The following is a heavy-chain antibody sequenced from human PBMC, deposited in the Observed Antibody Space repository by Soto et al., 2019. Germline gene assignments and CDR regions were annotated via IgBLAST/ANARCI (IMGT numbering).Heavy chain of an antibody. Sequence: QVQLVQSGAEVKKPGASVKVSCKASGYTFTSYGISWVRQAPGQGLEWMGWISAYNGNTNYAQKLQGRVTMTTDTSTSTAYMELRSLRSDDTAVYYCARPNYRGLPHQQHPDFDYWGQGTLVTVSS. J-gene: IGHJ4*02. V-gene: IGHV1-18*01. CDR3: ARPNYRGLPHQQHPDFDY. CDR1: GYTFTSYG. CDR2: ISAYNGNT. D-gene: IGHD6-13*01.